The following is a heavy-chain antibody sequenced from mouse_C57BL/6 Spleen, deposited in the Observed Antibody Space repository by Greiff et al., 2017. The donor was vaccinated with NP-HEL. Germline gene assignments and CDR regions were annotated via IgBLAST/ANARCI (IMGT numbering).Heavy chain of an antibody. D-gene: IGHD2-2*01. CDR1: GYTFTDYY. Sequence: EVQLQQSGPELVKPGASVKISCKASGYTFTDYYMNWVKQSHGKSLEWIGDINPNNGGTSYNQKLKGKATLTVDKSSSTAYMELRSLTSEDSAVYYCARWGYDSYAMDYWGQGTSVTVSS. CDR3: ARWGYDSYAMDY. J-gene: IGHJ4*01. CDR2: INPNNGGT. V-gene: IGHV1-26*01.